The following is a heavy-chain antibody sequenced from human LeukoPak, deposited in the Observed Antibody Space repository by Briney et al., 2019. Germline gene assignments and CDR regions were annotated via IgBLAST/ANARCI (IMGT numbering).Heavy chain of an antibody. V-gene: IGHV3-74*01. D-gene: IGHD2-15*01. J-gene: IGHJ3*02. CDR1: GFSYW. CDR3: VRGQYCSSDNCFDVFDI. Sequence: GGSLRLSCAASGFSYWMHWVRQAPGKGLVWVSRINSDGSSINYADSVKGRFTISRDNAKNTLYLQMNSLRAEDTAVYYCVRGQYCSSDNCFDVFDIWGQGTLVTVSS. CDR2: INSDGSSI.